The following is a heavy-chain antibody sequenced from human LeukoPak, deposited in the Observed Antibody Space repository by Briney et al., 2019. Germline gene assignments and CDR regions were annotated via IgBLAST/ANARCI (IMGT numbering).Heavy chain of an antibody. CDR1: GYTFTGYY. CDR3: ARQSYYDFWSGYYYFDY. CDR2: IHPNSGGT. V-gene: IGHV1-2*02. D-gene: IGHD3-3*01. J-gene: IGHJ4*02. Sequence: ASVKVSCKASGYTFTGYYIHWVRQAPGQGLEWMGWIHPNSGGTNYAQKFQGRVTMTRDTSISTAYMELSRLRSDDTAVYYCARQSYYDFWSGYYYFDYWGQGTLVTVSS.